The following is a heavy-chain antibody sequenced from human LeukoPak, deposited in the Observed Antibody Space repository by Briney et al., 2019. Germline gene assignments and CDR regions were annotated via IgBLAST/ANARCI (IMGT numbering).Heavy chain of an antibody. CDR2: ISSSSSYI. V-gene: IGHV3-21*01. CDR3: GPGGGPAGYCCSTKCQGGLDY. D-gene: IGHD2-2*01. J-gene: IGHJ4*02. Sequence: GGSLRLSCAASGFTFSSYSMNWVRQAPGKGLEWVSSISSSSSYIYYADSVKGRFTISRDNAKNSLYLQMNSLRAEDTAVYYCGPGGGPAGYCCSTKCQGGLDYWGQGTLVTVSS. CDR1: GFTFSSYS.